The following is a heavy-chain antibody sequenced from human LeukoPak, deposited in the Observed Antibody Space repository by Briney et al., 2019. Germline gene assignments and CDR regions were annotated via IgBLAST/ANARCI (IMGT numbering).Heavy chain of an antibody. CDR2: ISYDGSNK. CDR1: GFTFSSYA. D-gene: IGHD6-13*01. V-gene: IGHV3-30*04. Sequence: PGRSLRLSCAASGFTFSSYAMHWVRQAPGKGLEWVAVISYDGSNKYYADSVKGRFTISRDNSMNTLYLQMNSLRAEDTAVYYCARPAAAGTAWFDPWGQGTLVTVSS. J-gene: IGHJ5*02. CDR3: ARPAAAGTAWFDP.